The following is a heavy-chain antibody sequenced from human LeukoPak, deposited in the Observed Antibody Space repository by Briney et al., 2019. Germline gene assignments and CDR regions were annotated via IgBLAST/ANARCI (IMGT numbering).Heavy chain of an antibody. J-gene: IGHJ4*02. CDR3: ARDIMGDTALFDY. Sequence: SETLSLTCAVYGGSFSGYYWSWIRQPPGKGLEWIGEINQSGSTNYNPSLRSRVTISVDTSKNQFSLKLSSVTAADTAVYYCARDIMGDTALFDYWGQGTLVTVSS. D-gene: IGHD5-18*01. V-gene: IGHV4-34*01. CDR1: GGSFSGYY. CDR2: INQSGST.